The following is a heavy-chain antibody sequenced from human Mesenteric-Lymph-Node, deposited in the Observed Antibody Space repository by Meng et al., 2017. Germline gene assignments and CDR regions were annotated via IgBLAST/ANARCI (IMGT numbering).Heavy chain of an antibody. D-gene: IGHD4-23*01. J-gene: IGHJ3*02. CDR2: ISSSSSYI. Sequence: GSLKISCAASGFTFSSYSMNWVRQAPGKGLEWVSSISSSSSYIYYADSVKGRFTISRDNAKNSLYLQMNSLRAEDTAVYYCARDLDYGGNSVLGAFDIWGQGTMVTVSS. V-gene: IGHV3-21*01. CDR1: GFTFSSYS. CDR3: ARDLDYGGNSVLGAFDI.